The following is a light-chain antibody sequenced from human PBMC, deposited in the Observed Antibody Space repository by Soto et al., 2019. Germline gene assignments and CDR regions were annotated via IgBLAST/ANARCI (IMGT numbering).Light chain of an antibody. CDR3: AAWDDSLNAYV. CDR1: SSNIGNNA. V-gene: IGLV1-36*01. Sequence: QLVLTQPPSVSEAPRQRVTISCSGSSSNIGNNAVNWYQQVPGQAPKIVIYYDDLLTSGVSDRFSGSKSGTSASLAISALQSDDEADYYCAAWDDSLNAYVFGPGTKVTVL. CDR2: YDD. J-gene: IGLJ1*01.